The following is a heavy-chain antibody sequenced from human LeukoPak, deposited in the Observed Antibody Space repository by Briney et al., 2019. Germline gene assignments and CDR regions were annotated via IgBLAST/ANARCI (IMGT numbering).Heavy chain of an antibody. J-gene: IGHJ4*02. V-gene: IGHV3-23*01. Sequence: GGSLRLSCAASGFTFSSYAMSWVRQAPGKGLEWVSAISGSGGSTYYADSVKGRFTISRDNSKNTLYLQMNSLRAEDTAVYYCAKMSSSGWYVSGYLDYWGQGTLVTVSS. CDR1: GFTFSSYA. CDR3: AKMSSSGWYVSGYLDY. D-gene: IGHD6-19*01. CDR2: ISGSGGST.